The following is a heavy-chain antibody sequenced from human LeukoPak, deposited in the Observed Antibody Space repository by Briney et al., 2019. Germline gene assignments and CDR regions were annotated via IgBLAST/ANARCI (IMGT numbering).Heavy chain of an antibody. Sequence: ASVKVSCKASGYIFTSYYMHWVRQAPGQGLEWMGIINPSCGSTSYAQKFQGRVTMTRDTSTSTVYMELSSLRSEDTAVYYCARDRGEKLANNWFDPWGQGTLVTVSS. D-gene: IGHD6-13*01. CDR2: INPSCGST. V-gene: IGHV1-46*01. J-gene: IGHJ5*02. CDR3: ARDRGEKLANNWFDP. CDR1: GYIFTSYY.